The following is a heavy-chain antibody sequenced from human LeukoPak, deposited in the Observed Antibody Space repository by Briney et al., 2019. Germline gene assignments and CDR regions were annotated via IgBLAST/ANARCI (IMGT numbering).Heavy chain of an antibody. CDR2: ISNDGSKK. J-gene: IGHJ4*02. Sequence: GGSLRLSCAASGFTFSRYAFHWVRQAPGKGLEWVAVISNDGSKKDYADSVKGRFTISRDNSKNTLYLQMNSLRAEDTAVYYCARRYYAIDYWGQGTLVTVSS. D-gene: IGHD1-26*01. V-gene: IGHV3-30*04. CDR1: GFTFSRYA. CDR3: ARRYYAIDY.